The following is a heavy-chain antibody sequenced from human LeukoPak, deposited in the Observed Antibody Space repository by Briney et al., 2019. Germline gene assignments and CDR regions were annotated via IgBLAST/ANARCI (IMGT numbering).Heavy chain of an antibody. D-gene: IGHD1-7*01. CDR3: ARTKVGWNSNWFDP. CDR1: GGSISSYY. Sequence: SETLSLTCTVSGGSISSYYWSWIRQPPGKGLEWIGYIFYSGSINYNPSLKSRVTISADTSKNQFSLELSSVTAADTAVYYCARTKVGWNSNWFDPRGQGTLVTVSS. V-gene: IGHV4-59*01. CDR2: IFYSGSI. J-gene: IGHJ5*02.